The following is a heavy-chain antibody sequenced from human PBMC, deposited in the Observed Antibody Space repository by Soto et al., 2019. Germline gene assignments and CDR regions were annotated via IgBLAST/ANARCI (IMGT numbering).Heavy chain of an antibody. J-gene: IGHJ4*02. Sequence: QVQLQESGPGLVKPSQTLSLTCTVSGGSISSGDYYWSWIRQHPGKGLEWIGYIYYSGYTYYKPSLKSRLSISRDTSKNQFSLKLTSVTAADTAVYYCARGEKTVMLTHWGQGTLVTVSS. D-gene: IGHD3-16*01. V-gene: IGHV4-31*03. CDR1: GGSISSGDYY. CDR2: IYYSGYT. CDR3: ARGEKTVMLTH.